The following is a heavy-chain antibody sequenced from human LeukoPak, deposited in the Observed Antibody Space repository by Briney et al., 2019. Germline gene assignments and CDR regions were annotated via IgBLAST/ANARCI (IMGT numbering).Heavy chain of an antibody. CDR1: GASISGYY. CDR3: ARHRGLGFDY. D-gene: IGHD6-19*01. V-gene: IGHV4-59*08. J-gene: IGHJ4*02. Sequence: SETLSLTCTVSGASISGYYWSWIRQPPGKGLEWNGYISYIGSTNYNPSLKSRVTISVDTSKNQFSLKLSSVTAADTAVYYCARHRGLGFDYWGQGTLVTVSS. CDR2: ISYIGST.